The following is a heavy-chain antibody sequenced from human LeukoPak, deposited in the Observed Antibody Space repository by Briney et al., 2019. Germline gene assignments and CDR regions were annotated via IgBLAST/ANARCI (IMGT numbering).Heavy chain of an antibody. V-gene: IGHV1-8*01. CDR1: GYTFTIYD. D-gene: IGHD3-3*01. CDR3: ARGAIFGVTPRGYGMDV. Sequence: ASVKVSCKSSGYTFTIYDINWVRQAPGQGLEWVGWMNPNNGGTVYAQKFQGRVTMTRDTSTGTLYMELNSLRSEDTAVYYCARGAIFGVTPRGYGMDVWGQGTTVTVSS. J-gene: IGHJ6*02. CDR2: MNPNNGGT.